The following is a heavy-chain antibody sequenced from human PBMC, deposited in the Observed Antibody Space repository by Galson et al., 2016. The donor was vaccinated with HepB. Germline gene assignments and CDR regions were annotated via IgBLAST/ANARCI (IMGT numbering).Heavy chain of an antibody. CDR3: ARVLSGDFLDY. D-gene: IGHD3-10*01. CDR1: GYSFTGYW. Sequence: QSGAEVKKPGESLTISCKGSGYSFTGYWIGWVRQMPGRGLEWVGLIYPGDSDTRYSPSFQGQVTISADKSISTAYLQWSSLKASDTAMYYCARVLSGDFLDYWGQGTLVTVSS. CDR2: IYPGDSDT. V-gene: IGHV5-51*01. J-gene: IGHJ4*02.